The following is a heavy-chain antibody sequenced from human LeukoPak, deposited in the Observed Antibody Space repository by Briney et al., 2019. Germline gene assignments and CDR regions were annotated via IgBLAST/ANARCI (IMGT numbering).Heavy chain of an antibody. V-gene: IGHV3-48*03. CDR3: AKEQYSSSWYGVYAFDI. D-gene: IGHD6-13*01. Sequence: GGSLRLSCAASGFTFSSYEMNWVRQAPGKGLEWVSYISSSGSTIYYADSVKGRFTISRDNSKNTLYLQMNSLRAEDTAVYYCAKEQYSSSWYGVYAFDIWGQGTMVTVSS. CDR1: GFTFSSYE. CDR2: ISSSGSTI. J-gene: IGHJ3*02.